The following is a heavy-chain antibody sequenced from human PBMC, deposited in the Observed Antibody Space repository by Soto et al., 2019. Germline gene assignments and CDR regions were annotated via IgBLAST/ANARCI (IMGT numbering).Heavy chain of an antibody. V-gene: IGHV3-43*01. CDR1: VFRFDDYS. Sequence: QAGGSPGLFCASCVFRFDDYSMPGVGQDPGKGLDWVSLISWDGGRTYYADSVKGRFTISIDNIKNSLYLQMNSLRTEDTALYYCAKAYYHAEQPIDYWGQGTMVTVSS. CDR3: AKAYYHAEQPIDY. D-gene: IGHD1-26*01. J-gene: IGHJ4*02. CDR2: ISWDGGRT.